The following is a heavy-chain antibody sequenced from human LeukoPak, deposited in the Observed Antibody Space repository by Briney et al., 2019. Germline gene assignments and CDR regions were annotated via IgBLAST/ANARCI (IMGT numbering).Heavy chain of an antibody. Sequence: GASVKVSCKASGYTFTSYGISWVRQAPGQGLEWMGWISAYNGNTNYAQKLQGRVTITTDESTSTAYMELSSLRSEDTAVYYCARDPGSTIFGVRAFDIWGQGTMVTVSS. J-gene: IGHJ3*02. CDR2: ISAYNGNT. CDR3: ARDPGSTIFGVRAFDI. CDR1: GYTFTSYG. V-gene: IGHV1-18*01. D-gene: IGHD3-3*01.